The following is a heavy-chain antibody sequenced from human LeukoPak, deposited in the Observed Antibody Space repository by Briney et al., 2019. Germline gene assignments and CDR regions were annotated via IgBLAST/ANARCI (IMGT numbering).Heavy chain of an antibody. J-gene: IGHJ3*02. CDR1: GFTFSNNA. V-gene: IGHV3-23*01. CDR3: ARDRLALAASPDAFDI. D-gene: IGHD6-19*01. CDR2: ISATGGAT. Sequence: PGGSLRLSCAASGFTFSNNAMSWVRQAPGKGLECVSAISATGGATYYADSVKGRITISRDNSKNTLYLQMNSLRAEDTAVYYCARDRLALAASPDAFDIWGQGTMVTVSS.